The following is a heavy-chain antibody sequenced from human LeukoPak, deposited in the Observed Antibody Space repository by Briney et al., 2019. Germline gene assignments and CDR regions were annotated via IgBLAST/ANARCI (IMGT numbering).Heavy chain of an antibody. V-gene: IGHV3-48*03. D-gene: IGHD5-18*01. Sequence: PGGSLRLSCAASGFTFSSYEMNWVRQAPGKGLEWVSYISSSGSTIYYADSVKGRFTISRDNAKNSLYLQMNSLRAEDTAVYYCATSWILMVTGAFDIWGQGTMVTVSS. J-gene: IGHJ3*02. CDR1: GFTFSSYE. CDR2: ISSSGSTI. CDR3: ATSWILMVTGAFDI.